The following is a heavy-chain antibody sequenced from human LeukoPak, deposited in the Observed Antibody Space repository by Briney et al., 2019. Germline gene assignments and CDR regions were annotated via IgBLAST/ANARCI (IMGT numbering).Heavy chain of an antibody. V-gene: IGHV4-59*01. CDR3: ARSVEGYCSGDNCYYYYYYMDV. D-gene: IGHD2-15*01. Sequence: SETLSLTCTVSGGSISSYYWSWIRQPPGKGLEWIGYIYYSGSTNYNPSLKSRVTISVDTSKNQFSLKLSSVTAADTAVYYCARSVEGYCSGDNCYYYYYYMDVWGKGTTVTVSS. CDR1: GGSISSYY. J-gene: IGHJ6*03. CDR2: IYYSGST.